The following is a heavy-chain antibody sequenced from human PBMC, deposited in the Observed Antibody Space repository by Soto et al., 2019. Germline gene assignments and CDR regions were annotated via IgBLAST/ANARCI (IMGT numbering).Heavy chain of an antibody. V-gene: IGHV3-30*04. CDR3: VSPHSESSNSFDL. Sequence: PGGSLRRSCAASGFSFSHHAMHWVRQPPGKGLEWVALISYCGENQYFTDSVRGRFTISRDNSNTAVYLEMNNLRLDDTATYYCVSPHSESSNSFDLWGQGTLVTVSS. CDR1: GFSFSHHA. D-gene: IGHD3-10*01. CDR2: ISYCGENQ. J-gene: IGHJ5*02.